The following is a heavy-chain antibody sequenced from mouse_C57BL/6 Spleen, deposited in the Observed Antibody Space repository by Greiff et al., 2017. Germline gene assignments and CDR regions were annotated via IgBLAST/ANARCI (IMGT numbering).Heavy chain of an antibody. D-gene: IGHD4-1*01. CDR1: GYTFTDYY. V-gene: IGHV1-26*01. Sequence: EVQLQQSGPELVKPGASVKISCKASGYTFTDYYMNWVKQSHGKSLEWIGDINPNNGGTSYNQKFKGKATLTVDKSSSTAYMELRSLTSEDSAVYYCARGEWDWGAYWGQGTLVTVSA. J-gene: IGHJ3*01. CDR2: INPNNGGT. CDR3: ARGEWDWGAY.